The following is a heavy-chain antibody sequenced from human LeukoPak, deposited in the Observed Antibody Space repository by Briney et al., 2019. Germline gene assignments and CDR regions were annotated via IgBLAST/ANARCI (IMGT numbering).Heavy chain of an antibody. CDR2: ININSGGT. CDR1: GYTFTGYY. D-gene: IGHD2-2*01. CDR3: ARPYCSSTSCYENWFDP. Sequence: ASVKVSCKASGYTFTGYYMHWVRQAPGQGLEWMGWININSGGTNYAQKFQGRVTMTRDTSISTAYMELSRLRSDDTAVYYCARPYCSSTSCYENWFDPWGQGTLVTVSS. V-gene: IGHV1-2*02. J-gene: IGHJ5*02.